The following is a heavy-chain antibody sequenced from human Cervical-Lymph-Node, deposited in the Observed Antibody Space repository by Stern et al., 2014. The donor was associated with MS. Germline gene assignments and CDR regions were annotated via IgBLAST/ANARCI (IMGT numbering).Heavy chain of an antibody. V-gene: IGHV3-74*01. CDR2: INGDGSST. D-gene: IGHD1-1*01. CDR1: GFTFSNYW. CDR3: AMIAVWITASPDDNWFDP. Sequence: EVQLVESGGGLVQPGGSLRLSCAASGFTFSNYWLHWVRQAPGKGLVWVSRINGDGSSTSYADSVKGRFTISRDNAKNTLYLQMNSLRAEDTAVYYCAMIAVWITASPDDNWFDPWGQGTLVTVSS. J-gene: IGHJ5*02.